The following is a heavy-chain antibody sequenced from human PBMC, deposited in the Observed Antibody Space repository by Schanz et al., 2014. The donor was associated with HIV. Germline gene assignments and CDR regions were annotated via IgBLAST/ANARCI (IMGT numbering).Heavy chain of an antibody. D-gene: IGHD6-13*01. CDR3: AKDDQQFAS. J-gene: IGHJ5*01. Sequence: LLESGGGLVQPGGSLRLSCAASGFIFSDYSMNWVRQAPGKGLEWVSSISSSSSYIYYADSVKGRFTISRDNAKNSLYLQMNSLRAEDTAVYYCAKDDQQFASWGQGTLVTVSP. CDR1: GFIFSDYS. V-gene: IGHV3-21*02. CDR2: ISSSSSYI.